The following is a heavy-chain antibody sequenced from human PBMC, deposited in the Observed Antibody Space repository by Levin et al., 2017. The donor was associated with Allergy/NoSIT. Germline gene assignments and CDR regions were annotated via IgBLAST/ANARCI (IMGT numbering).Heavy chain of an antibody. V-gene: IGHV1-3*01. Sequence: ASVKVSCKASGYTFTTYAIQWVRQAPGHRLEWVGWINAGIGSTKYSQKFQGRVTITRDTSASTAYMELSSLRSEDTAIYYCAMSVAGGTLDYWGQGTLVTVSS. CDR2: INAGIGST. CDR1: GYTFTTYA. D-gene: IGHD6-19*01. J-gene: IGHJ4*02. CDR3: AMSVAGGTLDY.